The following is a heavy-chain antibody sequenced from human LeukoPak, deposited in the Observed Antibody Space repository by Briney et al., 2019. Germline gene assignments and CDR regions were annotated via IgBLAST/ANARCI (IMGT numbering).Heavy chain of an antibody. D-gene: IGHD1/OR15-1a*01. J-gene: IGHJ4*02. V-gene: IGHV3-30*04. Sequence: GGSLSLSCAACGLTFSSHAVHWVRQAPGKGREGVAVISYDGSNKYYADSVKGRFTISRDNSKNTLYLQMNSLRAEDTAVYYCARETVEQAFDYWGQGTLVTVST. CDR3: ARETVEQAFDY. CDR2: ISYDGSNK. CDR1: GLTFSSHA.